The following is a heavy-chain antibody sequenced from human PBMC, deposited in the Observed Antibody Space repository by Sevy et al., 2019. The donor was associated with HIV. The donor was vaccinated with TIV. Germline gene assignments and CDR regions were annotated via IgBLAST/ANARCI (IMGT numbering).Heavy chain of an antibody. D-gene: IGHD3-22*01. CDR3: ARDKNHYDRSVYYDAFDI. Sequence: GGSLRLSCAASGFTLSSFWMTWVRQAPGKGQEWVANIKEDGSDKNYLDSVKGRFTISRDNAKNSLYLQMNSLRAEDTAVYYCARDKNHYDRSVYYDAFDIWGQGTIVTVSS. J-gene: IGHJ3*02. CDR1: GFTLSSFW. CDR2: IKEDGSDK. V-gene: IGHV3-7*03.